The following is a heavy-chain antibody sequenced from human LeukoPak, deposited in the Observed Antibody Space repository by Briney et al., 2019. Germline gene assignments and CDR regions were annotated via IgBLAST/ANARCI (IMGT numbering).Heavy chain of an antibody. D-gene: IGHD2-21*02. J-gene: IGHJ6*03. Sequence: ASVKVSCKASGGTFINYAISWVRQAPGQGLEWMGGIIPIFGTANYAQKFQGRVTITAEKSTSTAYTELSSLRSEDTAMYYCARVNCGGDCYSDYYYYYMDVWGKGTTVTVSS. V-gene: IGHV1-69*06. CDR1: GGTFINYA. CDR3: ARVNCGGDCYSDYYYYYMDV. CDR2: IIPIFGTA.